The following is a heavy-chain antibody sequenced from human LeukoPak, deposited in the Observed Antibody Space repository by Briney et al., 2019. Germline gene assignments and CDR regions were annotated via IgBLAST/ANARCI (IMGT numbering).Heavy chain of an antibody. J-gene: IGHJ4*02. Sequence: GASLRLFCAASGFTFSKNGRSWVRQAPGKGLEWVANINDNGANTHYADSVNGRFTISRDNSRNTLLLEMNSLRADDTALYYCTKGDGGYYPIDNWGPGNLVIVSS. CDR1: GFTFSKNG. V-gene: IGHV3-23*01. CDR3: TKGDGGYYPIDN. D-gene: IGHD1-26*01. CDR2: INDNGANT.